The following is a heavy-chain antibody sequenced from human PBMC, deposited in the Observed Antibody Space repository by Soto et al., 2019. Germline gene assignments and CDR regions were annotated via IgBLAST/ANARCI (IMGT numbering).Heavy chain of an antibody. CDR3: ARGRDEYKFGNF. D-gene: IGHD1-1*01. CDR2: IHPSGST. CDR1: SFNRYK. J-gene: IGHJ6*02. Sequence: SFNRYKMNHTRQAPGKGLEWIGEIHPSGSTYYNPFLRSRVTISVDTSKNQFSLKMTSLTAADTAIYYCARGRDEYKFGNFWGPGTTVAISS. V-gene: IGHV4-34*01.